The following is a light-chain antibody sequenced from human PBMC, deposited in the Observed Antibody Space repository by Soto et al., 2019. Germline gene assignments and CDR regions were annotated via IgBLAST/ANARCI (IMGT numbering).Light chain of an antibody. CDR2: EIS. V-gene: IGKV1-17*01. CDR3: LQHYYYPRT. CDR1: QDFRHY. J-gene: IGKJ1*01. Sequence: DIQVTQSPSSLSASVGDRVTIICRASQDFRHYFGWYQQKPGKAPKRLIYEISTLQSGVPSRLSGSGSGTEVTITIDRLQPEDSASYYSLQHYYYPRTFGQGTRLEIK.